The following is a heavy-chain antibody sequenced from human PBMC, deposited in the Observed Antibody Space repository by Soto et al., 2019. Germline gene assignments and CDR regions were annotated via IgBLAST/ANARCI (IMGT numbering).Heavy chain of an antibody. CDR2: IYYSGST. J-gene: IGHJ4*02. D-gene: IGHD2-15*01. CDR3: ARDGYCSGGSCLDY. CDR1: GGSISSYY. Sequence: NPSETLSLTCTVSGGSISSYYWSWIRQHPGKGLEWIGYIYYSGSTYYNPSLKSRVTISVDTSKNQFSLKLSSVTAADTAVYCCARDGYCSGGSCLDYWGQGTLVTVSS. V-gene: IGHV4-59*06.